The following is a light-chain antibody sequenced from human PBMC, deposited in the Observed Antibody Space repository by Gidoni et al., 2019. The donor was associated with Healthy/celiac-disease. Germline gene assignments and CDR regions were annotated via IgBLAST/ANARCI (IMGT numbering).Light chain of an antibody. V-gene: IGLV3-1*01. CDR1: NLGDKY. CDR3: QAWDSSTAV. CDR2: QDS. Sequence: SYELTQPPSVSVSPGQTASITCSGDNLGDKYACWSQQKPGQSPVLVIYQDSKRPSGIPERFSGSPSGNTATLTISGTQAMDEADYYCQAWDSSTAVFGGGTKLTVL. J-gene: IGLJ2*01.